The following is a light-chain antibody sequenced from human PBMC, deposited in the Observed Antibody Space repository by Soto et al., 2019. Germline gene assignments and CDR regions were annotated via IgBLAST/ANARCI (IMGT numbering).Light chain of an antibody. V-gene: IGKV3-11*01. Sequence: EIVLTQAPATLSLSPGERATLSCRASQSIGNYIAWYQQKPGQAPRLLVYDVFNRSTGIPARFSGSGSGTDFTLTISSLEPEDFAVYYCLQRAAWPWTFGQGTKVEVK. CDR1: QSIGNY. J-gene: IGKJ1*01. CDR3: LQRAAWPWT. CDR2: DVF.